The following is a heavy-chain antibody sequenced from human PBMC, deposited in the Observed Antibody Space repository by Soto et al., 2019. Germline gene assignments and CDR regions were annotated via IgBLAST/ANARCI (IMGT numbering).Heavy chain of an antibody. V-gene: IGHV1-46*04. CDR2: INPSGGST. CDR1: GYTFTNYH. CDR3: AGRFSSIFDAGDY. Sequence: QVQLVQSGAEVKKPGASVKVSCKASGYTFTNYHMHWVRQAPGQGLEWMGIINPSGGSTTYAQKLQGRVTMTRDTSTDTVYMELSSRSPEDTAVYYCAGRFSSIFDAGDYWGQGTLVTVSS. D-gene: IGHD3-9*01. J-gene: IGHJ4*02.